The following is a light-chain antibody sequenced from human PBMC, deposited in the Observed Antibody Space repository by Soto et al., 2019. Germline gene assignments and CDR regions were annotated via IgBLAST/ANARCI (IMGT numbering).Light chain of an antibody. V-gene: IGLV2-11*01. CDR3: CSYAGSYTFGV. CDR2: DVS. J-gene: IGLJ1*01. Sequence: LTQPRSVSRSPGQSVTISCTGTSSDFGGYNYVSWYQQHPGKAPKLMIYDVSKRPSGVPDRFSGSKSGNTASLTISGLQAEDEADYYCCSYAGSYTFGVFGTGTKVTVL. CDR1: SSDFGGYNY.